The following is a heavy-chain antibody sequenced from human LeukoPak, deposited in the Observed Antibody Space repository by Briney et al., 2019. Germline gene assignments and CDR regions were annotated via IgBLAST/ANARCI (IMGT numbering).Heavy chain of an antibody. CDR2: IYYSGST. J-gene: IGHJ5*02. CDR1: GGSISSSSYY. V-gene: IGHV4-39*01. D-gene: IGHD5-12*01. CDR3: ARHVDGRSWFDP. Sequence: SETLSLTCSVFGGSISSSSYYWGWIRQPPGKGLEWIGSIYYSGSTYYNPSLKSRVTISVDTSKNQFSLKLSSVTAADTAVYYCARHVDGRSWFDPWGQGTLVTVSS.